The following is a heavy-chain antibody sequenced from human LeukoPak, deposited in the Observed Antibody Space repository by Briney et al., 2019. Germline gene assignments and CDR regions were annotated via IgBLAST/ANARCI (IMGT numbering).Heavy chain of an antibody. V-gene: IGHV3-7*01. J-gene: IGHJ4*02. Sequence: GSLRLSCAAPGFTFSRYWMTWVRQAPGKGLEWVANIKEDGSEKYYVDSVKGRLTISRDNAKNSLYLQMDSLRAEDTAVYYCARGTAVSIGLADFWGQGTLVTVSS. CDR2: IKEDGSEK. CDR3: ARGTAVSIGLADF. CDR1: GFTFSRYW. D-gene: IGHD6-19*01.